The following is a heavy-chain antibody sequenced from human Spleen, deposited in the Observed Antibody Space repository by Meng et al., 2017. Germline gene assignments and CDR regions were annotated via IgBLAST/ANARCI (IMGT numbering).Heavy chain of an antibody. Sequence: QVQLVESGGGVVQPGRSLRLSCAASGFTFSSYGMHWVRQAPGKGLEWVAVIWYDGSNKYYADSVKGRFTISRDNSKNTLYLQMNSLRAEDTAVYYCARADCGGDCLDYWGQGTLVTVSS. D-gene: IGHD2-21*02. CDR3: ARADCGGDCLDY. CDR2: IWYDGSNK. V-gene: IGHV3-33*01. J-gene: IGHJ4*02. CDR1: GFTFSSYG.